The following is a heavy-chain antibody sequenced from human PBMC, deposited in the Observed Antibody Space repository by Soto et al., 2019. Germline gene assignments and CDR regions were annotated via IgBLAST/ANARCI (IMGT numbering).Heavy chain of an antibody. CDR3: ANYYDSSGPGAFDI. V-gene: IGHV3-74*01. CDR2: INSDGSST. J-gene: IGHJ3*02. Sequence: PGGSLRLSCAASGFTFSSYWMHWVRQAPGKGLVWVSRINSDGSSTSYADSVKGRFTISRDNSKNTLYLQMSSLRAEDTAVYYCANYYDSSGPGAFDIWGQGTMVTVSS. CDR1: GFTFSSYW. D-gene: IGHD3-22*01.